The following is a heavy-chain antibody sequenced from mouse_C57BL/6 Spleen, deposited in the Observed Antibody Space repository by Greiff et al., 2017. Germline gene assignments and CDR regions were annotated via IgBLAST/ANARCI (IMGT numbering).Heavy chain of an antibody. J-gene: IGHJ2*01. CDR3: AREVLDY. Sequence: VKLVESGPGLVQPSQSLSITCTVSGFSLTSYGVHWVRQSPGKGLEWLGVIWRGGSTDYNAAFISRLSISKDNSKSQVFFKMNRLQADDTAIYYCAREVLDYWGQGTTLTVSS. CDR1: GFSLTSYG. CDR2: IWRGGST. V-gene: IGHV2-2*01. D-gene: IGHD2-14*01.